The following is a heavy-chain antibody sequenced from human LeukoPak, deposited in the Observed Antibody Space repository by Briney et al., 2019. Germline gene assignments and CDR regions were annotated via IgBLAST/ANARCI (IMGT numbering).Heavy chain of an antibody. CDR2: IYSGGST. CDR1: GFTVSSNY. CDR3: ARVWSLGGDIVLVPAITAGMDV. J-gene: IGHJ6*02. Sequence: AGGSLRLSCAASGFTVSSNYMSWVRQAPGKGLEWVSVIYSGGSTYYADSVKGRFTISRDNSKNTLHLQMNSLRAEDTAVYYCARVWSLGGDIVLVPAITAGMDVWGQGTTVTVSS. V-gene: IGHV3-66*01. D-gene: IGHD2-2*01.